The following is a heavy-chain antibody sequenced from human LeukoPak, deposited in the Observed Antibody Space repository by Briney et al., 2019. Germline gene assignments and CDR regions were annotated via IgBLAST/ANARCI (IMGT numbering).Heavy chain of an antibody. CDR2: IYYSGST. Sequence: SETLSLTCTVSGGSISSSSYYWGWIRQPPGKGLEWIGSIYYSGSTYYNPSLKSRVTISVDTSKNQFSLKLSSVTAADTAVYYCAREGYSSGWTYWGQGTLVTVSS. J-gene: IGHJ4*02. D-gene: IGHD6-19*01. CDR1: GGSISSSSYY. CDR3: AREGYSSGWTY. V-gene: IGHV4-39*07.